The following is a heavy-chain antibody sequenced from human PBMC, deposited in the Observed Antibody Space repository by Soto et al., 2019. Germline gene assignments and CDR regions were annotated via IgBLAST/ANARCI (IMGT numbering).Heavy chain of an antibody. J-gene: IGHJ4*02. V-gene: IGHV1-18*01. CDR1: GYTFTSYG. Sequence: QVQLVQSGAEVKKPGASVKVSCKASGYTFTSYGISWVRQAPGQGLEWMGWISADNGNTKYAQKLQGRVTTTTDTSASTAYMELRSLRSDDTAVYYCARDLGGSYYAPVDYWGQGTLVTVSS. CDR3: ARDLGGSYYAPVDY. CDR2: ISADNGNT. D-gene: IGHD1-26*01.